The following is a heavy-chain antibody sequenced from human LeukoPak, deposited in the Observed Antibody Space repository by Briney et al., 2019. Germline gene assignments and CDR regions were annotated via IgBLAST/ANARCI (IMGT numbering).Heavy chain of an antibody. V-gene: IGHV3-30-3*02. D-gene: IGHD3-22*01. CDR1: GFTFSSYA. CDR3: ANDPNDSSGYNNDY. Sequence: GGSLRLSCAASGFTFSSYAMHWVRQAPGKGLEWVAVISYDGSNKYYADSVKGRFTISRDNSKNTLYLQMNSLRAEDTAVYYCANDPNDSSGYNNDYWGQGTLVTVSS. J-gene: IGHJ4*02. CDR2: ISYDGSNK.